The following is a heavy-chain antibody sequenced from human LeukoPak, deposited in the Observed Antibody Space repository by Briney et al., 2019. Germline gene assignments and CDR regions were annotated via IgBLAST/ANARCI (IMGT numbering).Heavy chain of an antibody. D-gene: IGHD5-12*01. Sequence: SETRSLTCTVSGGSISSYYWSWIRQPPGKGLEWIGFIYYSGSTNYNPSLKSRVTISVDTSKNQFSLKLSSVTAADTAVYYCAREYSGYDGGFDYWGQGTLVTVSS. J-gene: IGHJ4*02. CDR2: IYYSGST. CDR1: GGSISSYY. CDR3: AREYSGYDGGFDY. V-gene: IGHV4-59*01.